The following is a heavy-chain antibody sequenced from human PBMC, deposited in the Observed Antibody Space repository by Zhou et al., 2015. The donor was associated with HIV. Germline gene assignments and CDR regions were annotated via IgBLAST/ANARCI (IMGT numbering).Heavy chain of an antibody. CDR1: GFTVSNNY. CDR2: IYSGGST. V-gene: IGHV3-53*01. J-gene: IGHJ6*02. CDR3: ARVALFGSSYSEVYYYYYGMDV. Sequence: EVQLVESGGGLIQPGGSLRLSCAASGFTVSNNYMSWVRQAPGKGLEWVSVIYSGGSTYYADSVKGRFTISRDNSKNTLYLQMNSLRAEDTAVYYCARVALFGSSYSEVYYYYYGMDVWGQGTTVTVSS. D-gene: IGHD3-10*01.